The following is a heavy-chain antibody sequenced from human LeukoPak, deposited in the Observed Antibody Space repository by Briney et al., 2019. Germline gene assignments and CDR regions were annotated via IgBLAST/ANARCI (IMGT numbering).Heavy chain of an antibody. V-gene: IGHV3-23*01. Sequence: GGSLRLSCAASGFTFSSYAMSWLRQTPQKGLEWVSGISVTGDVTYYTDSVKGRFTIARDNSRTTLYLQLSSLRADDTAVYYCAKSHITRYPLQYYFDLWGQGAHVIVSS. CDR1: GFTFSSYA. CDR3: AKSHITRYPLQYYFDL. CDR2: ISVTGDVT. D-gene: IGHD2-21*01. J-gene: IGHJ4*02.